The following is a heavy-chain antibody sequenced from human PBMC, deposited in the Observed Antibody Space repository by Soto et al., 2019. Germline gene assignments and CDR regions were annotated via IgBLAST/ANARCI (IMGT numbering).Heavy chain of an antibody. J-gene: IGHJ6*02. D-gene: IGHD5-18*01. CDR3: ARVRYQLWPGSQTLTAPDYGMDV. V-gene: IGHV1-2*04. CDR2: INPNSGGT. Sequence: GASVKVSCKASGGTFSSYAISWVRQAPGQGLEWMGWINPNSGGTNYAQKFQGWVTMTRDTSISTAYMELSRLRSDDTAVYYCARVRYQLWPGSQTLTAPDYGMDVRGQGTTVTVSS. CDR1: GGTFSSYA.